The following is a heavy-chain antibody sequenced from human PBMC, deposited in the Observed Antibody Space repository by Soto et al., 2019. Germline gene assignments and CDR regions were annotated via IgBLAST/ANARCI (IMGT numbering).Heavy chain of an antibody. V-gene: IGHV3-64*01. CDR1: GFIFSDYP. D-gene: IGHD3-10*01. CDR3: ATPLWFWDLFSLGYMDV. CDR2: ISKNGDST. J-gene: IGHJ6*03. Sequence: EVQLVQSGGALVQPGGSLRLSCAASGFIFSDYPMYWVRQAPGKGLEYVSIISKNGDSTYHANSVKGGFNISRDNSKNTLYLHLDSVKSEDMAVDYCATPLWFWDLFSLGYMDVWSKGTTVTVSS.